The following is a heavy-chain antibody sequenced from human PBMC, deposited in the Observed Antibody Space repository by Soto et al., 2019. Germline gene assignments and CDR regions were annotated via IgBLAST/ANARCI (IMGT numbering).Heavy chain of an antibody. Sequence: ASVKVSCKASGYTFTSYGISWLRQAPGQGLEWMGWISAYNGNTNYAQKLQGRVTMTTDTSTSTAYMELRSLRSDDTAVYYCARDKSPQTYYYYYMDVWGKGTTVTVSS. J-gene: IGHJ6*03. CDR1: GYTFTSYG. V-gene: IGHV1-18*01. CDR3: ARDKSPQTYYYYYMDV. CDR2: ISAYNGNT.